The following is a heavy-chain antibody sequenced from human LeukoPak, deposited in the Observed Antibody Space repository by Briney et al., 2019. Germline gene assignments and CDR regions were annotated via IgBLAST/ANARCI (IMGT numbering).Heavy chain of an antibody. CDR3: ARERYCSSTSCYIDAFDI. J-gene: IGHJ3*02. CDR1: GFTFSSYS. Sequence: GGSLRLSCAASGFTFSSYSMNWVRQAPGKGLEWVSSISSSSSYIYYADSVKGRFTISRDNAKNSLYLQMNSLRAEDTAVYYCARERYCSSTSCYIDAFDIWGQGTMVTVSS. V-gene: IGHV3-21*01. D-gene: IGHD2-2*02. CDR2: ISSSSSYI.